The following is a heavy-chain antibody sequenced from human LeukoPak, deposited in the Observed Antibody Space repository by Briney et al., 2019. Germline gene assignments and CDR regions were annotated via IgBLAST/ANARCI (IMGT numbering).Heavy chain of an antibody. CDR2: IKSKTDGGTT. V-gene: IGHV3-15*01. CDR1: GFTFSDAW. J-gene: IGHJ4*02. Sequence: PGGSLKLSCAASGFTFSDAWMTWVRQAPGKGPEWVGRIKSKTDGGTTDYAAPVKGRFTVSRDDSKNTLYLQMNSLKTEDTAAYYCLSSSGYYFESWGQGTLVTVSS. D-gene: IGHD6-19*01. CDR3: LSSSGYYFES.